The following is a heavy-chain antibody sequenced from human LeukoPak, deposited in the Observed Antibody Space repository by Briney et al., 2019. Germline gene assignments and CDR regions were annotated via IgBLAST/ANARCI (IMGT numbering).Heavy chain of an antibody. CDR1: GYTFTGYY. J-gene: IGHJ4*02. D-gene: IGHD5/OR15-5a*01. CDR2: INPNSGGT. Sequence: DSVKVSCKASGYTFTGYYIHWVRQAPGQGLEWMGWINPNSGGTNYAQNFQGRVTMTRDTSISTAYMELTSLRSDDTAVYYCATARDRNSVYSSFDYWGQGTLVTVSS. V-gene: IGHV1-2*02. CDR3: ATARDRNSVYSSFDY.